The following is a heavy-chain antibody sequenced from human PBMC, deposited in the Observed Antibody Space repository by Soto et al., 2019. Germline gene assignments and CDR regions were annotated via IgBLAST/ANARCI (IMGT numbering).Heavy chain of an antibody. Sequence: SETLSLTCTVSGGSISSGDYYWSWIRQPPGKGLEWIGYIYYGGSTYYNPSLKSRVTISLDTSKKHFSLRLNSVTAADTAVYYCARAPLRSGYDQFDYWGQGTLVTVSS. CDR1: GGSISSGDYY. CDR2: IYYGGST. CDR3: ARAPLRSGYDQFDY. D-gene: IGHD5-12*01. V-gene: IGHV4-30-4*01. J-gene: IGHJ4*02.